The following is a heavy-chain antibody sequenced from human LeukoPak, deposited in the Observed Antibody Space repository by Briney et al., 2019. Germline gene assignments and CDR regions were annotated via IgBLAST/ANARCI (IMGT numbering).Heavy chain of an antibody. CDR2: IYSGGST. V-gene: IGHV3-53*01. D-gene: IGHD3-10*01. Sequence: GGSLRLSCAASGFTVSSNYMSWVRQAPGKGLEWVSVIYSGGSTYYADSVKGRFTISRDNSKNTLYLQMNSLRAGDTAVYYCARERAELLWFGEYYYYGMDVWGQGTTVTVSS. CDR3: ARERAELLWFGEYYYYGMDV. CDR1: GFTVSSNY. J-gene: IGHJ6*02.